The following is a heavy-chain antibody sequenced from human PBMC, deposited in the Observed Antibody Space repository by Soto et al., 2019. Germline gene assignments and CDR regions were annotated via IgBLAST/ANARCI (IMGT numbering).Heavy chain of an antibody. CDR3: TKCYHDGTGYHGDDAFDI. CDR2: VKSSGAI. V-gene: IGHV3-15*01. Sequence: EVQLVESGGGLVEPGGSLRLSCAASGFTFSNAWMTWVRQTPGKGLEWVGRVKSSGAIDYAAPVKDRFSISRDDSQNTPYLQMNSLKAEDSAVYYCTKCYHDGTGYHGDDAFDIWGQGTMVTVSS. D-gene: IGHD3-9*01. CDR1: GFTFSNAW. J-gene: IGHJ3*02.